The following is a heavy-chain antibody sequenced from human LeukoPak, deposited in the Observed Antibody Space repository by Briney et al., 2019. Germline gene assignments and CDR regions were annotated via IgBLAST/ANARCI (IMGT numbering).Heavy chain of an antibody. Sequence: GGSLRLSCAASGFTFSSYSMNWVRQAPGKGLEWVSSISSSSSYIYYADSVKGRFTISRDNAKNSLYLQMNSLRAEDTAVYYCARASQAYYYYMDVWGKGTTVTVSS. CDR3: ARASQAYYYYMDV. V-gene: IGHV3-21*01. CDR1: GFTFSSYS. J-gene: IGHJ6*03. CDR2: ISSSSSYI.